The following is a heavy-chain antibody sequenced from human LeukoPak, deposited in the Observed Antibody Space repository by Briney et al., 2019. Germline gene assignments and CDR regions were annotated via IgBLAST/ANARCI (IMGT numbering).Heavy chain of an antibody. D-gene: IGHD3-10*01. J-gene: IGHJ4*02. CDR1: GFTVSSNY. CDR2: IYSSGST. Sequence: PGGSLRLSCAASGFTVSSNYMSWVRQAPGKGLEWVSVIYSSGSTYYADSVKGRFTISRDNSKNTLYLQMNSLRAEDTAVYYCARARITTVRGEYYFDYWGQGTLVTVSS. V-gene: IGHV3-66*01. CDR3: ARARITTVRGEYYFDY.